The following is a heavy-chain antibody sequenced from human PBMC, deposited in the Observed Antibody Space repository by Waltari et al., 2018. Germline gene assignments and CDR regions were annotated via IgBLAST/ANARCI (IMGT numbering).Heavy chain of an antibody. Sequence: QVQLQESGPGLVKPSETLSLTCTVSGGSISRHYWRWIRQPAGKGLEWIGRIYTSGSTNYNPSLKSRVTMSVDTSKNQFSLKLSSVTAADTAVYYCARDLRSIPYPNWFDPWGQGTLVTVSS. CDR2: IYTSGST. CDR1: GGSISRHY. CDR3: ARDLRSIPYPNWFDP. V-gene: IGHV4-4*07. J-gene: IGHJ5*02. D-gene: IGHD2-21*01.